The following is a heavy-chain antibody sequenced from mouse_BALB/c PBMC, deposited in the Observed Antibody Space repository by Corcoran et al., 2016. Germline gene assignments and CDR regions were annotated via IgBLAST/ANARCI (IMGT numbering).Heavy chain of an antibody. CDR3: ALRYYFDY. Sequence: QVQLQQSGPELVKPGASVKMSCKASGYTFTDYVISWVKQRTGQDLEWIGEIYPGSGSTYYNEKFKGKATLTADKSSNTAYMQLSSLTSEDSAVYFCALRYYFDYWGQGTTLTVSS. V-gene: IGHV1-81*01. J-gene: IGHJ2*01. CDR1: GYTFTDYV. D-gene: IGHD1-1*01. CDR2: IYPGSGST.